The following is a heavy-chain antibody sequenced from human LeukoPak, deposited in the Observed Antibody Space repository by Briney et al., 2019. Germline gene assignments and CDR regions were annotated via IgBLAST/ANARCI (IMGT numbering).Heavy chain of an antibody. D-gene: IGHD3-10*01. CDR2: INPNSGGT. Sequence: ASVKVSCKASGYNLRDYYLHWVRQAPGQGLEWMGWINPNSGGTNYAQKFQGRVTMTRDTSISTAYMELSRLRSDDTAVYYCARGGGYYGSGSYYNVDYWGQGTLVTVSS. V-gene: IGHV1-2*02. J-gene: IGHJ4*02. CDR3: ARGGGYYGSGSYYNVDY. CDR1: GYNLRDYY.